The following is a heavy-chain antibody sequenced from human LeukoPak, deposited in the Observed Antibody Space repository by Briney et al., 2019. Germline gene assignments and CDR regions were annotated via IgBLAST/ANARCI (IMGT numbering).Heavy chain of an antibody. J-gene: IGHJ4*02. CDR3: ARSYSPFDY. D-gene: IGHD6-13*01. V-gene: IGHV3-7*03. CDR1: GFTFSSYA. Sequence: GGSLTLSCAASGFTFSSYAMHWVRQAPGKGLEWIANINQDGSEENYVDSVKGRFTISRDNAKNSLYLQMNSLRTEDTAVYYCARSYSPFDYWGQGTLVTVSS. CDR2: INQDGSEE.